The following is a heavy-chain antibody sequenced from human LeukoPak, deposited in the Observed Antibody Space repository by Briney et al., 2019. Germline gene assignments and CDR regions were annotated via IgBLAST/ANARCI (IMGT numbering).Heavy chain of an antibody. V-gene: IGHV3-21*01. J-gene: IGHJ3*02. Sequence: PGGSLRLSCAASGFTFSSYSMNWVRQAPGKGLEWVSSISSSSSYIYYADSVKGRFTISRDNAKNSLYLQMNSLRAEDTAVYYCARECPQGRLLWCKNAFDIWGQGTMVTVSS. D-gene: IGHD3-10*01. CDR1: GFTFSSYS. CDR2: ISSSSSYI. CDR3: ARECPQGRLLWCKNAFDI.